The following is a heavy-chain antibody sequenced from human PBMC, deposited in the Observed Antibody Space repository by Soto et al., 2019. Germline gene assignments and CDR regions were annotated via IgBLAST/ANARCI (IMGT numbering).Heavy chain of an antibody. D-gene: IGHD3-10*01. V-gene: IGHV4-30-2*01. J-gene: IGHJ5*02. CDR1: GGSISSGGYS. CDR3: AKLHCITSNCVTIDP. Sequence: SETLSLTCAVSGGSISSGGYSWSWIRQPPGKGLEWIGYIYHSGSTYYNPSLKSRVTISVDRSKNQFSLKLSSVTAADTAVYYCAKLHCITSNCVTIDPWGQGTLVTVSS. CDR2: IYHSGST.